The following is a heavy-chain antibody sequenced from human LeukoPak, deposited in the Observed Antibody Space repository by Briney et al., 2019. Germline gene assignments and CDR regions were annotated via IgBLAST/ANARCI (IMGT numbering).Heavy chain of an antibody. CDR2: INPTGGST. Sequence: ASVKVSCKASGYTFTSYYMHWVRQAPGQGLEWMGLINPTGGSTGYAQKFQGRVTMTRDMSTSTDYMELSSLRSEDTAIYYCAGDNSVGDNAWWFDPWGQGTLVTVSS. D-gene: IGHD1-26*01. V-gene: IGHV1-46*01. J-gene: IGHJ5*02. CDR1: GYTFTSYY. CDR3: AGDNSVGDNAWWFDP.